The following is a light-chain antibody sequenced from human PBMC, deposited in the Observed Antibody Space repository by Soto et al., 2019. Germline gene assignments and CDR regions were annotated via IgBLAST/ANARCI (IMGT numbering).Light chain of an antibody. CDR2: AAS. CDR1: QDINNF. J-gene: IGKJ5*01. V-gene: IGKV1-16*01. CDR3: QHYDGYPQT. Sequence: DIQMTHSPSSLSASVGDRVTITCRASQDINNFLAWFQQKPGRAPKTLIFAASRLHSGIPSRFSGSGSGTTFTLTISSLQPEDLGTYYCQHYDGYPQTFGQGTRLEIK.